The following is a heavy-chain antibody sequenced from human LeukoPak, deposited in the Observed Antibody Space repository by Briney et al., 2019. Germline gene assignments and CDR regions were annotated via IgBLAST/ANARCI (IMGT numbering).Heavy chain of an antibody. CDR1: GLTGSSNF. D-gene: IGHD1-1*01. Sequence: GGSLRLSCAASGLTGSSNFMTWVRQAPGKGLEWVSAIYSGGSTFYAASVRGRFNISRDNSKKTMFLQMSSLRVEGAAVYYCASSGTAPRGAMDVWGQGTTVTVSS. J-gene: IGHJ6*02. V-gene: IGHV3-66*01. CDR3: ASSGTAPRGAMDV. CDR2: IYSGGST.